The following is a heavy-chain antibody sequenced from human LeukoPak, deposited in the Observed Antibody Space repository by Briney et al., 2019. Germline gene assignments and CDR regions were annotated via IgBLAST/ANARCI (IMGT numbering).Heavy chain of an antibody. D-gene: IGHD3-3*01. J-gene: IGHJ3*02. CDR2: VLPYNGNT. CDR1: GYTFNSYG. V-gene: IGHV1-18*01. Sequence: GASVKVSCKASGYTFNSYGITWVRQAPGQGLEWVGWVLPYNGNTKYAEKLQARVTMATDTSTSTAYMELRSLRSDDTAVYYCARPYDFWSGYQSPHDAFDIWGQGTMVTVSS. CDR3: ARPYDFWSGYQSPHDAFDI.